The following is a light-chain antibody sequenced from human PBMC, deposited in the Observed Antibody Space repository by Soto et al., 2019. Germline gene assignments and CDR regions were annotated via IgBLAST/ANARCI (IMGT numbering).Light chain of an antibody. J-gene: IGKJ1*01. CDR1: QSISSW. V-gene: IGKV1-5*01. Sequence: DIQLAQSPSFLSASVGDRVTITCRASQSISSWLAWYQQKPGKAPKLLIYDASSLEGGVPSRFSGSASGTEFTLTISSLQPDDAATYYCQRYNSYFWAFGQGTK. CDR2: DAS. CDR3: QRYNSYFWA.